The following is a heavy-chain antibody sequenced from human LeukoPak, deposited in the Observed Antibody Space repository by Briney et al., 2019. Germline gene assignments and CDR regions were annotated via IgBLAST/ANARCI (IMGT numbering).Heavy chain of an antibody. CDR3: ARELAQRFFDF. CDR2: ISFDIANQ. Sequence: SLRLSCALSGFTSSSYTMPWVRQAPGTGLEWVAVISFDIANQDYADSVSGRFTISRDNSQHTAYLQLTCLRTEDTAVSYGARELAQRFFDFWGQGTMVTVSS. V-gene: IGHV3-30*11. CDR1: GFTSSSYT. J-gene: IGHJ3*01.